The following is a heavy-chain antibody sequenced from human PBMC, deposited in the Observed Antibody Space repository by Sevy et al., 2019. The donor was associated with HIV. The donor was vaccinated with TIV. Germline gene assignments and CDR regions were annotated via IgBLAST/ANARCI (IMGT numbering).Heavy chain of an antibody. Sequence: ASVKVSCKVSGYTLTQLSMHWVRQVPGKGLEWMGSVDPEDDETIYAQKFQGRVTMTEDTSTDTAYMELSSLRSEDTAVYYCATTKDYYENSGDPFDYWGQGTLVTVSS. D-gene: IGHD3-22*01. V-gene: IGHV1-24*01. CDR1: GYTLTQLS. CDR3: ATTKDYYENSGDPFDY. CDR2: VDPEDDET. J-gene: IGHJ4*02.